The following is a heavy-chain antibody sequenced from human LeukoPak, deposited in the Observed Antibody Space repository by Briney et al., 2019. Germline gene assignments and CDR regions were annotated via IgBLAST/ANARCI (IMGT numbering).Heavy chain of an antibody. CDR2: MNPNTGNT. Sequence: ASAKVSCKASGYTFTTYDINWVRQATGQGLEWMGWMNPNTGNTGYAQKFLGRVTITRNTSISTAYMELSSLRSEDTAVYYCARKFSLNNGWGYNWFDLWGQGSLVTVSS. J-gene: IGHJ5*02. V-gene: IGHV1-8*03. CDR1: GYTFTTYD. D-gene: IGHD6-19*01. CDR3: ARKFSLNNGWGYNWFDL.